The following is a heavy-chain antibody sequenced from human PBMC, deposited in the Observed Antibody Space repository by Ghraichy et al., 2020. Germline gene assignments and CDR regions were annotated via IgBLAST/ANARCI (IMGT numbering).Heavy chain of an antibody. CDR1: GGSFSGYY. J-gene: IGHJ6*02. CDR3: ARKSVRYCSSTSCYDPNYYYYGMDV. D-gene: IGHD2-2*01. CDR2: INHSGST. Sequence: SETLSLTCAVYGGSFSGYYWSWIRQPPGKGLEWIGEINHSGSTNYNPSLKSRVTISVDTSKNQFSLKLSSVTAADTAVYYCARKSVRYCSSTSCYDPNYYYYGMDVWGQGTTVTVSS. V-gene: IGHV4-34*01.